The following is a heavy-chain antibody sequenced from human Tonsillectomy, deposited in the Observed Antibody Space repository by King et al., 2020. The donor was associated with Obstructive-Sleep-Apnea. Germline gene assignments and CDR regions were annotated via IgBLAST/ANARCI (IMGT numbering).Heavy chain of an antibody. D-gene: IGHD2-21*01. J-gene: IGHJ4*02. Sequence: QLQESGPGLVKPSETLSLTCTVSGDSISTSFYWSWVRQPPGKGLEWIGSIYYSGSTYYNPSLKRRVTISLDTSKNQFSLNLSAVTAADTAVYYCARGPSLGEENDFWGQGTLVTVSS. CDR2: IYYSGST. V-gene: IGHV4-39*07. CDR3: ARGPSLGEENDF. CDR1: GDSISTSFY.